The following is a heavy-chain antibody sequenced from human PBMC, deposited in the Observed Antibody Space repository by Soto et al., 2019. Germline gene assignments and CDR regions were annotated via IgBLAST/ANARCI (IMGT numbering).Heavy chain of an antibody. J-gene: IGHJ5*02. D-gene: IGHD3-22*01. CDR3: ARGSSAQTEPFDP. Sequence: QVQLVQSGAEVKKPGASVKVSCKASGYTFTSYYMHWVRQAPGQGLEWMGIINPSCGSTSYAQKFQGRVTMTRDTSTSTVYMGLSSLRSEDTAVYYCARGSSAQTEPFDPWGQGTLVTVSS. CDR2: INPSCGST. CDR1: GYTFTSYY. V-gene: IGHV1-46*03.